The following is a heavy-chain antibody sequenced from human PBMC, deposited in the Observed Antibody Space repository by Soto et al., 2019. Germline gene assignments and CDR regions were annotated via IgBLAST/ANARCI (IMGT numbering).Heavy chain of an antibody. J-gene: IGHJ4*02. CDR2: ISWNSGNI. V-gene: IGHV3-9*01. Sequence: EVQLEESGGALVQAGRSMRLSCAASGLTFDDYAMHWVRQVLGKGLEWVSSISWNSGNIGYADSVKGRFTTSRDNAKNSLYLQMNSLRPEDTALYYCVRSKGGYSYGTPFDYWGQGTLVTVSS. D-gene: IGHD5-18*01. CDR1: GLTFDDYA. CDR3: VRSKGGYSYGTPFDY.